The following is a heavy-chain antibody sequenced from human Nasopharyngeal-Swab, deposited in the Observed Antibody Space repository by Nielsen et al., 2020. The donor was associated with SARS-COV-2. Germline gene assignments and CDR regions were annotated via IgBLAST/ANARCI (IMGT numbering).Heavy chain of an antibody. J-gene: IGHJ4*02. CDR3: VKGRRYYDSSGYYDY. D-gene: IGHD3-22*01. Sequence: WIRQPPGRGLEYVSAISSNGGSTYYADSVKGRFTISRDNSKNTLYLQMSSLRAEDTAVYYCVKGRRYYDSSGYYDYWGQGTLVTVSS. CDR2: ISSNGGST. V-gene: IGHV3-64D*06.